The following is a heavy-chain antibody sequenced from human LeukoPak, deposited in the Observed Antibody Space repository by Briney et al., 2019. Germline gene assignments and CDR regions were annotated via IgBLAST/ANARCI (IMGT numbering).Heavy chain of an antibody. CDR1: GGSISSYY. J-gene: IGHJ4*02. CDR3: ARQSISDSSLSYFDY. V-gene: IGHV4-59*01. CDR2: IYDSGST. Sequence: SSETLSLTCTVSGGSISSYYWSWIRQPPGKGLEWIGNIYDSGSTNYNPSLKSRVTISVDTSKNQCSLKLSSVTAADTAVYYCARQSISDSSLSYFDYWGQGTLVNVSS. D-gene: IGHD3-3*02.